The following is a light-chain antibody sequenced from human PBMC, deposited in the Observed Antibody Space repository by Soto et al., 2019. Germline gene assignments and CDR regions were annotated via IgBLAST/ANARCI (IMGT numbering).Light chain of an antibody. CDR1: SYNIGAGYD. V-gene: IGLV1-40*01. Sequence: QSVLTQPPSVSGAPGQRVTISCTGSSYNIGAGYDVHWYQQLPGTAPKLLIYGNSNRPSGVPDRFSGSKSGTSASLAITGLQAEDEADYYCQSFDSGLSGYVFGTGTKLTVL. CDR2: GNS. J-gene: IGLJ1*01. CDR3: QSFDSGLSGYV.